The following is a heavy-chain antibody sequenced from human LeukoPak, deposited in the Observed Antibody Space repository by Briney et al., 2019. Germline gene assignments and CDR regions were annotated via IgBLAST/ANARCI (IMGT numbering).Heavy chain of an antibody. CDR3: AKGPVLRYFDWLDWFDP. Sequence: ASVKVSCKASGYTFTSYYMHWVRQAPGQGLEWMGIINPSGGSTSYAQKFQGRVTMTRDTSTSTVYMELSSLRSEDTAVYYCAKGPVLRYFDWLDWFDPWGQGTLVTVSS. CDR2: INPSGGST. CDR1: GYTFTSYY. J-gene: IGHJ5*02. V-gene: IGHV1-46*01. D-gene: IGHD3-9*01.